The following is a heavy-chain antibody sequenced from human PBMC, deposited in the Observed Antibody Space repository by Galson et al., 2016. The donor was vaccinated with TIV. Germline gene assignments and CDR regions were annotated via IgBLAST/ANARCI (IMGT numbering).Heavy chain of an antibody. D-gene: IGHD3-22*01. J-gene: IGHJ6*02. CDR2: ITASGLRT. CDR1: GFTFSSYG. Sequence: SLRLSCAASGFTFSSYGLHWVRQAPGKGLEWVSSITASGLRTYFPDSVKGRFTISRDNSKNTVYLQMNSLRAEDTAVYYCAKVPSSGFSYYYGIDVWGQGTTVTVA. V-gene: IGHV3-23*01. CDR3: AKVPSSGFSYYYGIDV.